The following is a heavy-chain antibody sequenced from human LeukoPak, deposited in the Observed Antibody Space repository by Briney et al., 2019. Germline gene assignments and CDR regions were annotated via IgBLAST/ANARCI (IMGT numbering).Heavy chain of an antibody. CDR1: GFTFSSYA. J-gene: IGHJ4*02. D-gene: IGHD3-22*01. CDR3: AKTMIVVVITTGFDY. V-gene: IGHV3-23*01. CDR2: ISGSGGST. Sequence: TGGSLRLSCAASGFTFSSYAMSWVRQAPGKGLEWVSAISGSGGSTYYADSVKGRFTISRDNSKNTLYLQMNSLRAEDTAVYYCAKTMIVVVITTGFDYWGQGTLVTVSS.